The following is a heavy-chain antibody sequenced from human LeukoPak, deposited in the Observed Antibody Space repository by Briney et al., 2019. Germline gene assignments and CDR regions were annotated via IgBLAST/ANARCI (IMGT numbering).Heavy chain of an antibody. CDR3: ARDRVEYDILTGYSKPYYGMDI. D-gene: IGHD3-9*01. J-gene: IGHJ6*02. CDR1: DGSLSSYY. Sequence: SETLSLTCTVSDGSLSSYYWSWTRQPPGKGLEWIGYIYCRGSTDYNPSLKSRVTISLDTSKNQFSLKLSSVTAADTAVYYCARDRVEYDILTGYSKPYYGMDIWGQGTTVTVSS. CDR2: IYCRGST. V-gene: IGHV4-59*01.